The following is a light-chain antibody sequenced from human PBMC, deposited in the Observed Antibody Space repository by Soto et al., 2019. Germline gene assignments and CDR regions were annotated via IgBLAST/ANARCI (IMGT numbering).Light chain of an antibody. CDR2: AAS. Sequence: EMVMTQSPATLSVSPGESATLSCRASQSLSGNLAWYQQKPGQAPRLIIYAASTGATGIPTRFSGSGSGTEFIVAVNSLQHEDFAVYYCQQYNNWPPPWTYGQG. CDR1: QSLSGN. V-gene: IGKV3-15*01. CDR3: QQYNNWPPPWT. J-gene: IGKJ1*01.